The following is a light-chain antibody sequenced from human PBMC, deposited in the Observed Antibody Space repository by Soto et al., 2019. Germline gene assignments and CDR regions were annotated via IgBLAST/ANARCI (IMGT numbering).Light chain of an antibody. CDR1: SSDVGSYNL. CDR3: CSYAGSSTHV. J-gene: IGLJ1*01. CDR2: EGS. V-gene: IGLV2-23*01. Sequence: QSALTQPASVSGSPGQSITISCTGTSSDVGSYNLVSWYQQHPGKAPKLMIYEGSKRPSGVSNRFSGSKSGNTASLTISGXQAEDEADYYCCSYAGSSTHVFGTGTKVTVL.